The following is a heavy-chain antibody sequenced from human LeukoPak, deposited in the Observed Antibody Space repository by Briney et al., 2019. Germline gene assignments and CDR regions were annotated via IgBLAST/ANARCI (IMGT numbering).Heavy chain of an antibody. CDR3: AKDIGSDDSSGYSYSLFDY. D-gene: IGHD3-22*01. CDR2: ISGSGGST. CDR1: GFTFSSYA. Sequence: GGSLRLSCAASGFTFSSYAMSWVRQAPGKGLEWVSAISGSGGSTYYADSVKGRFTISRDNSKNTLYLQMNSLSAEDTAVYYCAKDIGSDDSSGYSYSLFDYWGQGTLVTVSS. V-gene: IGHV3-23*01. J-gene: IGHJ4*02.